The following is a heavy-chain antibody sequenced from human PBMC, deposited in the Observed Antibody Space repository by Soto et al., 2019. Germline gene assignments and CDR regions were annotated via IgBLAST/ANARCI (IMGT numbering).Heavy chain of an antibody. J-gene: IGHJ6*02. Sequence: GGSLRLSCAASGFTFSSYWMHWVRQAPGKGLVWVSRINSDGSSTSYADSVKGRFTISRDNAKNTLYLQMNSLRAEDTAVYYCASDYSNYDYYYYGMDVWGQGTTVTVSS. V-gene: IGHV3-74*01. CDR1: GFTFSSYW. CDR2: INSDGSST. D-gene: IGHD4-4*01. CDR3: ASDYSNYDYYYYGMDV.